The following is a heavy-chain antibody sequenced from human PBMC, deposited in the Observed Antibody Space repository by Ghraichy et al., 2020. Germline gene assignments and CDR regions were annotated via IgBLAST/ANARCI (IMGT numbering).Heavy chain of an antibody. Sequence: LSLTCAASGVTFSDYAMSWVRQAPGKGLEWVSTISGSGGSTYYADSVKGRFTISRDNSTNTLYLQMHSLRAENPAVYYCASHPYDDLLTGYYSSQPAFDFWDQGTLVTVSS. CDR2: ISGSGGST. D-gene: IGHD3-9*01. J-gene: IGHJ4*02. CDR1: GVTFSDYA. V-gene: IGHV3-23*01. CDR3: ASHPYDDLLTGYYSSQPAFDF.